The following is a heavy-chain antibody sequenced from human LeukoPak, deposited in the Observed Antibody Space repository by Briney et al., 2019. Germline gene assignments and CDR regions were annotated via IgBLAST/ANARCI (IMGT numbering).Heavy chain of an antibody. CDR3: AREVASGYCIDGVCPPFGY. CDR2: IDPHSGDT. CDR1: GYTFTGHY. D-gene: IGHD2-8*01. J-gene: IGHJ4*02. Sequence: ASVRVSCKASGYTFTGHYLHWVRQAPGQGLEWMGWIDPHSGDTNYAQKFQGRVPMTRDTSITTAYMELSRLTSDDTAVYYCAREVASGYCIDGVCPPFGYWGQGTLVTVSP. V-gene: IGHV1-2*02.